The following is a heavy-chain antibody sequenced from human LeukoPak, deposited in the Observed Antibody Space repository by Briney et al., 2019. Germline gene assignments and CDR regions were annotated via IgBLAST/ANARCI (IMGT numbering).Heavy chain of an antibody. V-gene: IGHV2-5*02. CDR2: IYWDDDK. CDR1: GFSLSTSGVG. D-gene: IGHD3-3*01. CDR3: AHNDFGVVIFDY. Sequence: SGPTLVNPTQTLTLTCTFSGFSLSTSGVGVGWIRQPPGKALEWLALIYWDDDKRYSSSLRNRLTITKDTSKNQVVLTVTNIDPVDTATYYCAHNDFGVVIFDYWGQGTLVTVSS. J-gene: IGHJ4*02.